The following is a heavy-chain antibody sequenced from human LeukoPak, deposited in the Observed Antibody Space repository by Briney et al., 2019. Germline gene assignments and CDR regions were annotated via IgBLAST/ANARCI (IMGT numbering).Heavy chain of an antibody. CDR3: ARDLSSIAARRSWFDP. Sequence: GGSLRLSCAASGFTFSNYAMYWVRQAPGKGLEWVSSISSSSSYIYYADSVKGRFTISRDNAKNSLYLQMNSLRAEDTAVYYCARDLSSIAARRSWFDPWGQGTLVTVSS. V-gene: IGHV3-21*01. CDR2: ISSSSSYI. D-gene: IGHD6-6*01. J-gene: IGHJ5*02. CDR1: GFTFSNYA.